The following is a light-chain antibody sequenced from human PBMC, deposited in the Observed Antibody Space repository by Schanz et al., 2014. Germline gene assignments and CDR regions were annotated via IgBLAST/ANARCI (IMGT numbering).Light chain of an antibody. CDR2: DVS. CDR1: SSDIGGYNY. J-gene: IGLJ3*02. V-gene: IGLV2-14*03. CDR3: SSYTSSSTWV. Sequence: QSALTQPRSVSGSPGQSVTISCSGTSSDIGGYNYVSWYQQYPGKGPKLMIYDVSNRPSGVSNRFSGSKSGNTASLTISGLQAEDEADYYCSSYTSSSTWVFGGGTKLTVL.